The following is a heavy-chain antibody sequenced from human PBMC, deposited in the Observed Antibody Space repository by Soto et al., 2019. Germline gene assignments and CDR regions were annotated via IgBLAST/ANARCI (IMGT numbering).Heavy chain of an antibody. Sequence: EVQLVESVGGLIQPGGSLRLYCVASGFKFDDYGMHWVRHTPGKGLEWVSGLSKDSLSISYGASMKGRFTISRDNAKNSLYLQLNSPRPEDTALYYCVKDALTAVAFFFDYWGRGALVTVSS. CDR3: VKDALTAVAFFFDY. D-gene: IGHD6-19*01. CDR1: GFKFDDYG. CDR2: LSKDSLSI. V-gene: IGHV3-9*01. J-gene: IGHJ4*01.